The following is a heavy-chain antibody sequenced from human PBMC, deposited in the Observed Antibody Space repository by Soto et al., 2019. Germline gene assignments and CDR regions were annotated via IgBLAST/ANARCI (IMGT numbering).Heavy chain of an antibody. CDR2: IDASDSYV. CDR3: KRRASSSFYHFDL. D-gene: IGHD2-2*01. V-gene: IGHV5-10-1*01. CDR1: ENRFSDYW. Sequence: PXDSLKVSWQSSENRFSDYWSRLLHALPGEGLEWMATIDASDSYVDYSPSFRGHVTFSVDRSITTVYLQWNSLKASDSAMYFCKRRASSSFYHFDLWGQRALVTVSS. J-gene: IGHJ4*02.